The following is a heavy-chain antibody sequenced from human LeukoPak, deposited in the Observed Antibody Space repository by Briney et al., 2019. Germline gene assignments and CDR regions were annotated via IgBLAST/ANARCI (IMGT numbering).Heavy chain of an antibody. CDR2: KYYGGTV. CDR3: TRDTGTTGEVKFDP. J-gene: IGHJ5*02. CDR1: GGSISSSGYY. Sequence: SETLSLTCSVSGGSISSSGYYWGWIRQSPGKGLEWIGNKYYGGTVYYNPSLKSRVTISVDTSKNQFSLKLSSVTAADTAVYYCTRDTGTTGEVKFDPWGQGTLVTVSS. D-gene: IGHD4-17*01. V-gene: IGHV4-39*07.